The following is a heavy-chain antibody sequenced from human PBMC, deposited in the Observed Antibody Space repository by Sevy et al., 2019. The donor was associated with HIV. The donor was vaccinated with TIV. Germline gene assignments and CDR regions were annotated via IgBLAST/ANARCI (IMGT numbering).Heavy chain of an antibody. D-gene: IGHD3-10*01. CDR1: GFTFSRYT. Sequence: GGSLRLSCSASGFTFSRYTMHWVRQAPGEALEYVLDISGNGDSTYYADSVKGQFTTSRDNSKNTLYLQMSSLRVEDTAIYFCVRVPRVGTDNPFDYWGQGALVPVSS. CDR3: VRVPRVGTDNPFDY. V-gene: IGHV3-64D*06. CDR2: ISGNGDST. J-gene: IGHJ4*02.